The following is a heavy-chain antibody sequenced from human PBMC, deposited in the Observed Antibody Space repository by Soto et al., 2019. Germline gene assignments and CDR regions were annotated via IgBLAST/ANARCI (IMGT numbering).Heavy chain of an antibody. CDR1: GYTFTSYD. CDR2: MNPNSGNT. D-gene: IGHD1-1*01. V-gene: IGHV1-8*01. CDR3: ATTTQRWNWFDP. J-gene: IGHJ5*02. Sequence: ASVKVSCKASGYTFTSYDINWVRQATGQGLEWMGWMNPNSGNTGYAQKFQGRVTMTRNTSISTAYMELSSLRSEDTAVYYCATTTQRWNWFDPWGQGTLVTVSS.